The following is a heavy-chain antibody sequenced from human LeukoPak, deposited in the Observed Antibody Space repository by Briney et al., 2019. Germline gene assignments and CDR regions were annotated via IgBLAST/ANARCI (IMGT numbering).Heavy chain of an antibody. CDR1: GGSISSGGYY. D-gene: IGHD6-13*01. V-gene: IGHV4-31*03. J-gene: IGHJ4*02. CDR2: IYYSGST. CDR3: ARVVAAGRDYYFDY. Sequence: SETLSLTCTVSGGSISSGGYYWSWIGQHPGKGLEWIGYIYYSGSTYYNPSLKSRVTISVDTSKNQFSLKLSSVTAADTAVYYCARVVAAGRDYYFDYWGQGTLVTVSS.